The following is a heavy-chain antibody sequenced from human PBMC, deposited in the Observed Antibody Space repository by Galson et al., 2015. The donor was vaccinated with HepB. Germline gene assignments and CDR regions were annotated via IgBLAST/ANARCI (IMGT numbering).Heavy chain of an antibody. CDR3: AKDTVDWLLGFSDY. CDR1: GFTFSSYA. CDR2: ISGSGGSI. D-gene: IGHD3-9*01. Sequence: SLRLSCAASGFTFSSYAMSWVRQAPGKGLEWVSSISGSGGSIYYADSVKGRFTISRDNSKNTLYLQMNGLRAEDTALYHCAKDTVDWLLGFSDYWGQGTLVTVSS. J-gene: IGHJ4*02. V-gene: IGHV3-23*01.